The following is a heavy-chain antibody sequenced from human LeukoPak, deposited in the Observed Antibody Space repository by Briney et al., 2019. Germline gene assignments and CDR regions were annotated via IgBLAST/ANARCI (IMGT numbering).Heavy chain of an antibody. Sequence: GGSLRLSCAASGFTFSSYGMHWVRQAPGKGLEWVAVISYDGSNKYYADSVKGRFTISRDNSKNTLYLQMNSLRAEDTAVYYCARDPGLGEPTGNFDYWGQGTLVTVSS. J-gene: IGHJ4*02. D-gene: IGHD1-1*01. CDR3: ARDPGLGEPTGNFDY. CDR2: ISYDGSNK. CDR1: GFTFSSYG. V-gene: IGHV3-30*03.